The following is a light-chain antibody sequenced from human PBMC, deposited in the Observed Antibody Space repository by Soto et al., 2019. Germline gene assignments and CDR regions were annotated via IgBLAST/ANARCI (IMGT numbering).Light chain of an antibody. J-gene: IGLJ1*01. CDR1: SGDVGSHNH. V-gene: IGLV2-14*01. Sequence: QSVLTEPASVSVSPGQSIAISCTGTSGDVGSHNHVSWYQQYPGRAPKLIIYEVNNRPSGVSDRFSGSKSGSTASLTISGLQAEDEADYYCNSLSAAGTSYVFGTGTKVTVL. CDR2: EVN. CDR3: NSLSAAGTSYV.